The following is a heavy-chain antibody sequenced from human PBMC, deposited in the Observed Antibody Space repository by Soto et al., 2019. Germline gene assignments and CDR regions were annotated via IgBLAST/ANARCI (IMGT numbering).Heavy chain of an antibody. Sequence: SETLSLTCTVSGGSISSYNWNWIRQTPGKRLEWIGHTYSSGTTEYNPSLQSRVSISVDTAKNQFSLKLTSVTAADTAVYFCARGRRYNYGYEGMDVWGQGTTVTVSS. CDR1: GGSISSYN. CDR3: ARGRRYNYGYEGMDV. D-gene: IGHD5-18*01. V-gene: IGHV4-59*01. J-gene: IGHJ6*02. CDR2: TYSSGTT.